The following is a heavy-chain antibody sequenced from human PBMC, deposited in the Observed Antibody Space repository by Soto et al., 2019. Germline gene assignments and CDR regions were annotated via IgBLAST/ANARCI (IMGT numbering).Heavy chain of an antibody. V-gene: IGHV1-69*06. CDR2: VIPIFDTT. CDR1: GGSFRSYA. Sequence: GASVKVSCKASGGSFRSYAISWVRQAPGQGLEWIGGVIPIFDTTDYAQKFQGRVTVTADKSTITAYMELSSLRSEDTAVYYCARSMPTPTRTYFFDSWGQGTLVTVSS. D-gene: IGHD2-2*01. J-gene: IGHJ4*02. CDR3: ARSMPTPTRTYFFDS.